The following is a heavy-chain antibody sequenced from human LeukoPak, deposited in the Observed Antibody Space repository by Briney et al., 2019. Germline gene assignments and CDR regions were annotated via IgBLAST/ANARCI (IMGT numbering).Heavy chain of an antibody. J-gene: IGHJ4*02. Sequence: GGSLRLSCAASGFTFSNYGMHWVRQAPGKGLEWVAFIRYDGSNKYYADSVKGRFTISRDNSKNTLYLQMNSLRAEDTAVYYCAKAEDGRVEGATLDYWGQGTLVTVSS. V-gene: IGHV3-30*02. CDR2: IRYDGSNK. CDR1: GFTFSNYG. CDR3: AKAEDGRVEGATLDY. D-gene: IGHD1-26*01.